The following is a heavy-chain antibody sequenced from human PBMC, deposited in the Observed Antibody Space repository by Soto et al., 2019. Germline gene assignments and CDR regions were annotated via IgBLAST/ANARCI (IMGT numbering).Heavy chain of an antibody. V-gene: IGHV1-3*01. D-gene: IGHD2-21*01. J-gene: IGHJ6*03. Sequence: QVQLVQSGAEVKKPGASVKVSCKASGYTFTSYAMHWVRKAPGQRLEWMGWINAGNGNTKYSQKFQGRVTITRDTYASTAYMELSSLRSEDTAVYYCARACGGDGYSDYCYYYMDVWGKGTTVTVSS. CDR1: GYTFTSYA. CDR3: ARACGGDGYSDYCYYYMDV. CDR2: INAGNGNT.